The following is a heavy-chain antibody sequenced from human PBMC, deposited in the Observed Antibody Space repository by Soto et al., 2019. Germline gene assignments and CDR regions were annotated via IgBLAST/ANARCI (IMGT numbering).Heavy chain of an antibody. D-gene: IGHD6-13*01. CDR1: GFTFSSYS. V-gene: IGHV3-21*01. CDR3: ARATPGSSWYFDY. J-gene: IGHJ4*02. Sequence: GGSLRLSCAASGFTFSSYSMNWVRQAPGKGLEWVSSISSSSSYIYYADSVKGRFTISRDNAKNSLYLQMNSLRAEDTAVYYCARATPGSSWYFDYWGQGTLVTVSS. CDR2: ISSSSSYI.